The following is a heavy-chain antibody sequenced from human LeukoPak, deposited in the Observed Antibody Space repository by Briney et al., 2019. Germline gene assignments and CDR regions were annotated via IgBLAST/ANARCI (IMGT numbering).Heavy chain of an antibody. CDR1: RFTFSNYW. Sequence: PGGSLRLSCAASRFTFSNYWMSWVRQAPGKGLEWVANINQDGSEKYYVDSVRGRLSISRDNAKNSLYLQMNSLRAEDTAVYYCARDSPVAAAMDYWGQGTLVTVSS. CDR2: INQDGSEK. D-gene: IGHD2-2*01. J-gene: IGHJ4*02. CDR3: ARDSPVAAAMDY. V-gene: IGHV3-7*01.